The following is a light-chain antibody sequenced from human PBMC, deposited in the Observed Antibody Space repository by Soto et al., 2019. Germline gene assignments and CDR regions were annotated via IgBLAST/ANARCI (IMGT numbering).Light chain of an antibody. Sequence: DIQMTQSPSSLSASVGDRVTINCRASQSISSYLNWYQQKPGKAPKLLIYAASSLQSGVPSRVSGSGSGTDFTLTISSLQPEDFATYCCQKSYSTPRTFGQGTKVEIK. V-gene: IGKV1-39*01. CDR3: QKSYSTPRT. CDR1: QSISSY. CDR2: AAS. J-gene: IGKJ1*01.